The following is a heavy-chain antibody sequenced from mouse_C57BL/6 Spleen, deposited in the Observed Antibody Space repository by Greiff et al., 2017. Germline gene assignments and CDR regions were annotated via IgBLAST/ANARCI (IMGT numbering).Heavy chain of an antibody. J-gene: IGHJ4*01. CDR2: IDPSDSET. CDR1: GYTFTSYW. D-gene: IGHD2-5*01. Sequence: QVQLQQPGAELVRPGSSVKLSCKASGYTFTSYWMHWVKQRPIQGLEWIGNIDPSDSETHYNQKFKDKATLTVDKSSSTAYMQLSSLTSEASAVYYCAREGYSNSLYAMDYWGQGTSVTVSS. CDR3: AREGYSNSLYAMDY. V-gene: IGHV1-52*01.